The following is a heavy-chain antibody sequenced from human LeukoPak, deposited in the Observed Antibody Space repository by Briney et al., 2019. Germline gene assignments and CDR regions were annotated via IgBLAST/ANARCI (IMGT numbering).Heavy chain of an antibody. CDR1: GGSISSYY. CDR2: INHSGST. CDR3: ARYYGSGSYHATSFDY. V-gene: IGHV4-34*01. J-gene: IGHJ4*02. D-gene: IGHD3-10*01. Sequence: SETLSLTCTVSGGSISSYYWSWIRQPPGKGLEWIGEINHSGSTNYNPSLKSRVTISVDTSKNQFSLKLSSVTAADTAVYYCARYYGSGSYHATSFDYWGQGTLVTVSS.